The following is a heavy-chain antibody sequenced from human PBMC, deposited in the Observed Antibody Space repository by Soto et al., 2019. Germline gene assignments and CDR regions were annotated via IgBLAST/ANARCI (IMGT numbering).Heavy chain of an antibody. CDR1: GYSFMKYG. Sequence: ASVKVSCKGFGYSFMKYGINWVRHAPGQGXEWVGWISPYSGYTHSAQKFHGRLTLTTDTAASTAYMELRILRSADTALYYCAREASVLIPAAQPSRFDSWGQGNLVTVSS. CDR3: AREASVLIPAAQPSRFDS. J-gene: IGHJ4*02. CDR2: ISPYSGYT. V-gene: IGHV1-18*01. D-gene: IGHD2-2*01.